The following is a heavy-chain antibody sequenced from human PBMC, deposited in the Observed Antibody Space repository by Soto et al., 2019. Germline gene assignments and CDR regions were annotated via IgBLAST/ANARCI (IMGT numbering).Heavy chain of an antibody. Sequence: ETLSLTCTVSGGSISSSNYYWGWIRQPPGKGLEWIGSIYYSGSTAYNSSLKSRVTMSVDTSKNQLSLRLSSVTAADTAVYYCASPTLGAFDIWGQGTMVTVSS. J-gene: IGHJ3*02. CDR3: ASPTLGAFDI. V-gene: IGHV4-39*01. CDR2: IYYSGST. D-gene: IGHD3-16*01. CDR1: GGSISSSNYY.